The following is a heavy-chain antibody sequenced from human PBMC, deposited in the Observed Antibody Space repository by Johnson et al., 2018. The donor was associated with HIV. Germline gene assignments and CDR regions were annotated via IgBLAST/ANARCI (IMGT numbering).Heavy chain of an antibody. D-gene: IGHD3-10*02. CDR1: GFTFSGSA. Sequence: QVQLVESGGDLVQPGGSLRLSCAASGFTFSGSAMHWVRQAPGKGLEWVAFIRFDGSNKYYADSVKGRLIMSRDNSKNTLYLQMNSLRVEDTALYYCASVRRGALDIWGQGTMVTVSS. CDR2: IRFDGSNK. CDR3: ASVRRGALDI. V-gene: IGHV3-30*02. J-gene: IGHJ3*02.